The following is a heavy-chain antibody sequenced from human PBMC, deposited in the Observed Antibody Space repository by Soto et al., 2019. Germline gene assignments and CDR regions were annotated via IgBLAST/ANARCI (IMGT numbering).Heavy chain of an antibody. CDR1: GFTFSSYG. J-gene: IGHJ3*02. V-gene: IGHV3-33*01. CDR2: IWYDGSNK. CDR3: ARGYEMIIVVIQSDAFDI. D-gene: IGHD3-22*01. Sequence: GSLRLSCAASGFTFSSYGMHWVRQAPGKGLEWVAVIWYDGSNKYYADSVKGRFTISRDNSKNTLYLQMNSLRAEDTAVYYCARGYEMIIVVIQSDAFDIWGQGTMVTVSS.